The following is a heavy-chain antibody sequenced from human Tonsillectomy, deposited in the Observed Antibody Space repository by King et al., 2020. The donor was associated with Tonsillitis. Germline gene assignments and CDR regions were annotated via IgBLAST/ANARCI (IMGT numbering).Heavy chain of an antibody. Sequence: VQLVESGGGLVQPGRSLRLSCAASGFTFDDYAMHWVRQAPGKGLEWVLGISWNSGSIGYADSVKGRFTISRDNAKNSLYLQMNSLRAEDTALYYCAKGFYGSGSYLPLFDYWGQGTLVTVSS. CDR3: AKGFYGSGSYLPLFDY. J-gene: IGHJ4*02. CDR2: ISWNSGSI. CDR1: GFTFDDYA. D-gene: IGHD3-10*01. V-gene: IGHV3-9*01.